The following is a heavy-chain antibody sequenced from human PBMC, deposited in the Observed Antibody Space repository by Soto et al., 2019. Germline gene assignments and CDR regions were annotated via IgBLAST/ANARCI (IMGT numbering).Heavy chain of an antibody. CDR2: ISGSGART. Sequence: GGALRLSCAASVFTFSSYAMSWVRQAPGKGLEGVSGISGSGARTFYADSVKGRFTISRDNSKNTRYLQMNSLRAEDTAVYYCAKEADYDHYFDYWGQGTPVTVS. D-gene: IGHD4-17*01. CDR3: AKEADYDHYFDY. CDR1: VFTFSSYA. V-gene: IGHV3-23*01. J-gene: IGHJ4*02.